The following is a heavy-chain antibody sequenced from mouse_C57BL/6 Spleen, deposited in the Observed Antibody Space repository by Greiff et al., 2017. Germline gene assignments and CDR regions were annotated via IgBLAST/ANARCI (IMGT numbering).Heavy chain of an antibody. CDR3: ARRDYGSSYWYFDV. D-gene: IGHD1-1*01. Sequence: EVMLVESGGGLVKPGGSLKLSCAASGFTFSSYTMSWVRQTPEKRLEWVATISGGGGNTYYPDNAKNTLYLQMSSLRSEDTALYYCARRDYGSSYWYFDVWGTGTTVTVAS. CDR1: GFTFSSYT. V-gene: IGHV5-9*01. J-gene: IGHJ1*03. CDR2: ISGGGGNT.